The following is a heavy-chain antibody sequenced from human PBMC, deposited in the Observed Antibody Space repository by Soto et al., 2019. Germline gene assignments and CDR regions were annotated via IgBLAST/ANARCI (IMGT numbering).Heavy chain of an antibody. J-gene: IGHJ4*02. CDR2: IYHSGST. CDR1: GGSISSGGYS. D-gene: IGHD3-10*01. Sequence: QVQLQESGSGLVKPSQTLSLTCAVSGGSISSGGYSWSWIRQPPGKGLEWIGYIYHSGSTYYNPSLKSPVTISEDRSKNQFSLKLSSVTAADTAVYYCARLPMVWGQGTLVTVSS. CDR3: ARLPMV. V-gene: IGHV4-30-2*01.